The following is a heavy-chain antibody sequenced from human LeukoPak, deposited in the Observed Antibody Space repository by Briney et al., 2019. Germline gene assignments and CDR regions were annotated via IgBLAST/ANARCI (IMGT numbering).Heavy chain of an antibody. Sequence: GESLKISCKGSGYSFTSYWIGWVRQMPGKGLEWMGIIYPADSDTRYSPSFQGQVTISADKSISTAYLQWNSLKASDTAMYYCARQGSHYDFWSGYSHDFQYWGQGSLVTVSS. V-gene: IGHV5-51*01. CDR1: GYSFTSYW. J-gene: IGHJ4*02. D-gene: IGHD3-3*01. CDR3: ARQGSHYDFWSGYSHDFQY. CDR2: IYPADSDT.